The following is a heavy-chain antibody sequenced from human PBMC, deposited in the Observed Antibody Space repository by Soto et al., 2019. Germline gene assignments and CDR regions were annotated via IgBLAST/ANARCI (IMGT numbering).Heavy chain of an antibody. CDR3: ANSSLYGMDV. J-gene: IGHJ6*02. CDR2: IYYSGNP. V-gene: IGHV4-30-4*01. Sequence: SETLSLTCSVSGGSISRGYYYWRRISLPPRKRLEWTRNIYYSGNPYYIPSLKTRPIISIDTTKNQYSLKVGTVTAADTAVYYCANSSLYGMDVWGQGTTVTVCS. CDR1: GGSISRGYYY.